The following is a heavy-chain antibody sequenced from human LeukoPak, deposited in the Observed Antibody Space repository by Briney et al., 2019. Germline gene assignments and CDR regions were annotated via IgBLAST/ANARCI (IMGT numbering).Heavy chain of an antibody. J-gene: IGHJ3*02. CDR1: GFTFSSYG. Sequence: PGGSLRLSCAASGFTFSSYGMHWVRQAPGKGLEWVAVIWYDGSNKYYADSVKGRFTISRDNSKNTLYLQMNSLRAEDTAVYYCARDRSVVVTADTFDIWGQGTMVTVSS. D-gene: IGHD2-21*02. CDR3: ARDRSVVVTADTFDI. CDR2: IWYDGSNK. V-gene: IGHV3-33*01.